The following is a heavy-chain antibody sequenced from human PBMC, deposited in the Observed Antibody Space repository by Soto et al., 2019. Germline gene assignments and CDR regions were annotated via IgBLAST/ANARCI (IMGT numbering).Heavy chain of an antibody. CDR2: INPNSGGA. CDR3: ARVGPAAIENWFDP. Sequence: ASVKVSCKASGYTFTGYYMHWVRQAPGQGLEWMGWINPNSGGANYAQKFQGWVTMTRDTSISTAYMELSRLRSDDTAVYYCARVGPAAIENWFDPWGQGTLVTVSS. J-gene: IGHJ5*02. V-gene: IGHV1-2*04. D-gene: IGHD2-2*01. CDR1: GYTFTGYY.